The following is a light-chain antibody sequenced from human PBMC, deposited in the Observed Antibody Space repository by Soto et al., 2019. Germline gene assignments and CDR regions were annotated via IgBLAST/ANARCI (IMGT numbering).Light chain of an antibody. CDR3: AAWDDGLNGVL. CDR1: SSNIGSNP. CDR2: TNS. V-gene: IGLV1-44*01. J-gene: IGLJ2*01. Sequence: QSVLTQPPSASGTPGQRVTISCSGSSSNIGSNPANWYQQLPGTAPKLLIYTNSYRPLGVPDRFSGSKSGTSASLAISGLQSEDEAEYYCAAWDDGLNGVLFGVGTKLTVL.